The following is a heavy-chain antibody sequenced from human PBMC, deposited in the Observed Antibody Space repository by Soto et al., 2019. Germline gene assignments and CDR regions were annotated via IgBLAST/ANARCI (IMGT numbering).Heavy chain of an antibody. J-gene: IGHJ4*02. CDR3: GRDRGGVGATYFDY. CDR2: IRSKGYGGTT. Sequence: GGSLRLSCTASGFTFVDYAMIWFRQAPGKGLEWVGFIRSKGYGGTTEYAASVKGRFTISRDDSKSIAYLKMNSLKTEDTAVYYCGRDRGGVGATYFDYWGQGTLVTVSS. CDR1: GFTFVDYA. D-gene: IGHD1-26*01. V-gene: IGHV3-49*03.